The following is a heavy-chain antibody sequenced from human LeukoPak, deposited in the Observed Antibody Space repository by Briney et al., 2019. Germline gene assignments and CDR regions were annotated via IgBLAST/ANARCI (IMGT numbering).Heavy chain of an antibody. CDR1: GYTLSSSY. CDR3: ARGYYYDSSGYSEPDY. J-gene: IGHJ4*02. Sequence: ASVKVSCKASGYTLSSSYMHWVRQAPGQGLEWMGVVNPSDNSRTYAQKFQGRVTMTRDRSTSTVYMELSSLRSEDTAVYYCARGYYYDSSGYSEPDYWGQGTLVTVSS. CDR2: VNPSDNSR. V-gene: IGHV1-46*01. D-gene: IGHD3-22*01.